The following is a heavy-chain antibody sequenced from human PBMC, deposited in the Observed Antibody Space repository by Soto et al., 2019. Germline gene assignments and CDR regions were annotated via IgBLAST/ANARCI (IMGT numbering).Heavy chain of an antibody. CDR2: IYYSGST. CDR1: GGSISSGGYY. Sequence: QVQLQESGPGLMKPSQTLSLTCTVSGGSISSGGYYWSWIRQHPGKGLEWIGYIYYSGSTYYNPSLKSRVTISVDTSKNQFSLKLSSVTAADTAVYYCARDSRGGPTYYYYYYMDVWGKGTTVTVSS. V-gene: IGHV4-31*03. CDR3: ARDSRGGPTYYYYYYMDV. J-gene: IGHJ6*03. D-gene: IGHD6-19*01.